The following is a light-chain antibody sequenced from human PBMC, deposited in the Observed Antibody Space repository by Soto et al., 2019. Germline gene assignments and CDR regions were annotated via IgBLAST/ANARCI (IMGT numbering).Light chain of an antibody. CDR1: ESVSRN. V-gene: IGKV3-15*01. Sequence: EVVTTLSPATVSVSPRERATLSCRASESVSRNLAWYQQKPGQAPRLLIYDASTRATGIPDRFSGGGSGTEFTLTISSLQSEDFVVYYCQQYNSWPPITFGQGTRLEI. J-gene: IGKJ5*01. CDR3: QQYNSWPPIT. CDR2: DAS.